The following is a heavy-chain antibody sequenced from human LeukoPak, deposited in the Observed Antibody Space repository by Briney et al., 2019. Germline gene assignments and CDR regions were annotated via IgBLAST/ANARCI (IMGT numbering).Heavy chain of an antibody. CDR2: IIPILGIA. Sequence: GASVKVSCKASGGTFSSYAISWVRQAPGQGLEWMGRIIPILGIANYAQKFQGRVTITADKSTSTAYMELSSLRSEDTAVYYCARHLGAANWFDPWGQGTLVTVSS. D-gene: IGHD6-25*01. J-gene: IGHJ5*02. CDR1: GGTFSSYA. CDR3: ARHLGAANWFDP. V-gene: IGHV1-69*04.